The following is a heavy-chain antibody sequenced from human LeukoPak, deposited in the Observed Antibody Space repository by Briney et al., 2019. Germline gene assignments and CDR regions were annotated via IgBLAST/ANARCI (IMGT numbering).Heavy chain of an antibody. D-gene: IGHD3-10*01. CDR1: GYTFTSFG. CDR3: ARDLGYYGSGTYARDYYHYMAV. CDR2: ISAYNGNT. V-gene: IGHV1-18*01. Sequence: ASVTVSCKASGYTFTSFGISWVRQAPGQGLEGMGWISAYNGNTDYAQMFQGRVTVTTDTSTSTAYMELRGLRSDDTAVYYCARDLGYYGSGTYARDYYHYMAVWGKGTTVTVSS. J-gene: IGHJ6*03.